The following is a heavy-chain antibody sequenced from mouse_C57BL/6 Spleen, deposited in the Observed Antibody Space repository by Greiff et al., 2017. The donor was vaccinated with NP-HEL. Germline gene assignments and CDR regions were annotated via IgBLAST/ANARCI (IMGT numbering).Heavy chain of an antibody. V-gene: IGHV2-2*01. CDR1: GFSLTSYG. D-gene: IGHD2-3*01. CDR3: ARDGYYFDY. CDR2: IWSGGST. Sequence: QVHVKQSGPGLVQPSQSLSITCTVSGFSLTSYGVHWVRQSPGKGLEWLGVIWSGGSTDYTAAFISRLSISKDNSKSQVFFKMNSLQADDTAIYYCARDGYYFDYWGQGTTLTVSS. J-gene: IGHJ2*01.